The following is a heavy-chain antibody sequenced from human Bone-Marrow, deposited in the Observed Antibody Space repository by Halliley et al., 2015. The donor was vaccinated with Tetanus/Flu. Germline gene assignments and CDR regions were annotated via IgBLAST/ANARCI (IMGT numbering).Heavy chain of an antibody. D-gene: IGHD2-15*01. V-gene: IGHV3-21*04. CDR3: ARTVTLSGPYYFDT. CDR2: MSNFSYNP. Sequence: SSMSNFSYNPFNADSVKARFPPSRDNSKNSGYLQMDSLRAGDPAVYYCARTVTLSGPYYFDTWGQGTLVTVSS. J-gene: IGHJ4*02.